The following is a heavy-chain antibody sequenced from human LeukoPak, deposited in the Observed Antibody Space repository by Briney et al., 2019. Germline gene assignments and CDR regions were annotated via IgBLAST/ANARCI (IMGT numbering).Heavy chain of an antibody. CDR1: GGSFSGYY. CDR2: INHSGST. V-gene: IGHV4-34*01. CDR3: ARDHYDILTGYSSESFDY. Sequence: SETLSLTCAVYGGSFSGYYWSWIRQPPGKGLEWIGEINHSGSTNYNPSLKSRVTISVDTSKNQFSLKLSSVTAADTAVYYCARDHYDILTGYSSESFDYWGQGTLVTVSS. D-gene: IGHD3-9*01. J-gene: IGHJ4*02.